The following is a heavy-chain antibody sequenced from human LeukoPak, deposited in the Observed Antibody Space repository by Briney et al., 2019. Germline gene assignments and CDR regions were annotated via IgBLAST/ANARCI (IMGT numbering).Heavy chain of an antibody. CDR2: IYYSGST. D-gene: IGHD2-21*02. CDR3: ARATYCGGDCYSSYYYYYYMDV. CDR1: GGSISSHY. J-gene: IGHJ6*03. V-gene: IGHV4-59*11. Sequence: SETLSLTCTVSGGSISSHYWSWIRQPPGKGLEWIGYIYYSGSTNCNPSLKSRVTISVDTSKNQFSLKLSSVTAADTAVYYCARATYCGGDCYSSYYYYYYMDVWGKGTTVTVSS.